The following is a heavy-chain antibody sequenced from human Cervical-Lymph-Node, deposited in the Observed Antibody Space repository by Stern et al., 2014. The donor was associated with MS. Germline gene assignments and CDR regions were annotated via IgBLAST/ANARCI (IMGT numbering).Heavy chain of an antibody. CDR1: GYTFFAFS. V-gene: IGHV1-46*03. J-gene: IGHJ3*01. CDR2: INLRDGAT. D-gene: IGHD1-26*01. CDR3: AREGADNDAFDV. Sequence: QVQLGQSGAEVKKPGASVTVSCRTSGYTFFAFSIPWVRQALGQGLAWLGIINLRDGATTYAQKFQGRVTMTRDTSTNTAYMQLGSLTSEDTAVFFCAREGADNDAFDVWGQGTMVTVSS.